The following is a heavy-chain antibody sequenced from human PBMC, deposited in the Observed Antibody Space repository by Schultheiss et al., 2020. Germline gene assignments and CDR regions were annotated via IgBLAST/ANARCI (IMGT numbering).Heavy chain of an antibody. D-gene: IGHD2-8*01. CDR3: ARGMVYAIEGPFDY. Sequence: GESLKISCAASGFTFTRYAMSWVRQAPGKGLEWVAVISYDGSNKYYADSVKGRFTISRDNSKNTLYLQMNSLRAEDTAVYYCARGMVYAIEGPFDYWGQGPLVTFSS. V-gene: IGHV3-30*04. CDR1: GFTFTRYA. CDR2: ISYDGSNK. J-gene: IGHJ4*02.